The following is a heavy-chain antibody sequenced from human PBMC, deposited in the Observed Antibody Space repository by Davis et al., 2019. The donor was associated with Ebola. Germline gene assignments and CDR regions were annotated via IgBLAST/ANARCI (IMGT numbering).Heavy chain of an antibody. CDR2: IYYSGNS. D-gene: IGHD4-23*01. Sequence: MPSETLSLTCTVSGASISNYYWSWIRQPPGKGLEWIGYIYYSGNSNYNPSLKSRVTLSVATSKNQFSLKLSSVTAADTAVYFCARHLSYGGNPGKYYFDFWGQGTLVTVSS. V-gene: IGHV4-59*08. CDR3: ARHLSYGGNPGKYYFDF. CDR1: GASISNYY. J-gene: IGHJ4*02.